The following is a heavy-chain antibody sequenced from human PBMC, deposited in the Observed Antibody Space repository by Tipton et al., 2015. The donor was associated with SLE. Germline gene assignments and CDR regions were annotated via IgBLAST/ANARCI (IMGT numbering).Heavy chain of an antibody. V-gene: IGHV3-72*01. CDR1: GFPFSDHY. J-gene: IGHJ4*02. Sequence: SLRLSCVASGFPFSDHYMDWVRQAPGTGLEWVGRTRNKVHSYSTEYAASLKGRFTISRDESKNSLNLQMNSLKTEDTAVYYCRFRISGWNEVDYWGQGALVTVSS. CDR3: RFRISGWNEVDY. D-gene: IGHD6-19*01. CDR2: TRNKVHSYST.